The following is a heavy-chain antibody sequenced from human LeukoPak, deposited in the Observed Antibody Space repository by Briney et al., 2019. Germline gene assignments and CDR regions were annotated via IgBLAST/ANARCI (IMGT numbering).Heavy chain of an antibody. D-gene: IGHD6-19*01. CDR3: AGGRYSSGWLYY. CDR1: GYSISSGYY. Sequence: PSETLSLTCTVSGYSISSGYYWGWIRQSPGKGLEWIGSIYNSGSTYYNPSLKSRVTISVDTSKNQFSLKLSSVTAADTAVYYCAGGRYSSGWLYYWGQGTLVTVSS. CDR2: IYNSGST. J-gene: IGHJ4*02. V-gene: IGHV4-38-2*02.